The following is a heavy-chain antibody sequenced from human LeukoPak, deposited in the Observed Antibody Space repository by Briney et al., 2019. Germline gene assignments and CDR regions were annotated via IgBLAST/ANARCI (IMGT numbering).Heavy chain of an antibody. Sequence: GGSLRLSCAASVFTFSSSGMHCVRQAPGKGLEWVAVISYDGSNKYYADSVRGRFTISRDNAKNSLYLQMNSLRAEDTAVYYCASLSGGSGGRHDYWGQGTLVTVSS. CDR1: VFTFSSSG. J-gene: IGHJ4*02. D-gene: IGHD3-10*01. CDR3: ASLSGGSGGRHDY. V-gene: IGHV3-30*03. CDR2: ISYDGSNK.